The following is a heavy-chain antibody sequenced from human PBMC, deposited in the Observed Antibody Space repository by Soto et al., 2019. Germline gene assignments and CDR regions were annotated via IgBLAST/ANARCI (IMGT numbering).Heavy chain of an antibody. Sequence: SVKVSCKASGGTFSSYAIIWVRQAPGQGLEWMGGIIPIFGTANYAQKFQGRVTITADESTSTAYMELSSLRSEDTAVYYCARSYGGKRYYYGMDVWGQGTTVTVSS. J-gene: IGHJ6*02. D-gene: IGHD4-17*01. CDR2: IIPIFGTA. CDR3: ARSYGGKRYYYGMDV. V-gene: IGHV1-69*13. CDR1: GGTFSSYA.